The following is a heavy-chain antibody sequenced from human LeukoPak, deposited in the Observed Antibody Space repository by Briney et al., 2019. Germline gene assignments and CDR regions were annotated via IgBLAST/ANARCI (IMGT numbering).Heavy chain of an antibody. CDR1: GGSFSGYY. CDR3: ARSLQLGFGELY. V-gene: IGHV4-34*01. Sequence: SETLSLTCAVYGGSFSGYYWSWIRQPPGKGLEWIREINHSGSTNYNPSLKSRVTISVDTSKNQFSLKLSSVTAADTAVYYCARSLQLGFGELYWGQGTLVTVSS. J-gene: IGHJ4*02. CDR2: INHSGST. D-gene: IGHD3-10*01.